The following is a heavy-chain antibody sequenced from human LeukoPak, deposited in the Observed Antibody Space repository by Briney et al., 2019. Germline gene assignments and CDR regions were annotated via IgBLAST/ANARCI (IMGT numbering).Heavy chain of an antibody. CDR2: ISSSSSYI. V-gene: IGHV3-21*01. J-gene: IGHJ6*03. CDR1: GFTFSSYS. D-gene: IGHD3-22*01. CDR3: ARDHDDSSGYYWDYYYYYMDV. Sequence: GGSLRLSCAASGFTFSSYSMNWVRQAPGKGLEWVSSISSSSSYIYYADSVKGRFTISRDNAKNSLYLQMNSLRAEDTAVYYCARDHDDSSGYYWDYYYYYMDVWGKGTTVTVSS.